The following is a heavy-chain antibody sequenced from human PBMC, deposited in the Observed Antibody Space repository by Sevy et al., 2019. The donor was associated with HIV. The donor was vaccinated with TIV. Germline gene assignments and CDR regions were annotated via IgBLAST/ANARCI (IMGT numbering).Heavy chain of an antibody. J-gene: IGHJ4*02. V-gene: IGHV3-30*18. CDR1: GFTFSSYG. Sequence: GGSLRLSCAASGFTFSSYGMHWVRQAPGKGLEWVAVISYDGSNKYYADSVKGRFTISRDNSKNTLYLQMNSLRAEDTAVYYCAKEPHYYDISGYYFQGYWGQGTLVTVSS. CDR3: AKEPHYYDISGYYFQGY. D-gene: IGHD3-22*01. CDR2: ISYDGSNK.